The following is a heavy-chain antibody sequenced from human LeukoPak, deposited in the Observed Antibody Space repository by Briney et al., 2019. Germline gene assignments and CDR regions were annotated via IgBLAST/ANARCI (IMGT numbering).Heavy chain of an antibody. CDR2: IYTSGST. D-gene: IGHD2-2*02. V-gene: IGHV4-61*02. CDR1: GGSISSGSYY. Sequence: SETLSLTCIVSGGSISSGSYYWSWIRQPAGKGLEWIGRIYTSGSTNYNPSLKSRVTISVDTSKNQFSLKLSSVTAADTAVYYCARDTLYRYYYYYYMDVWGKGTTVTVSS. CDR3: ARDTLYRYYYYYYMDV. J-gene: IGHJ6*03.